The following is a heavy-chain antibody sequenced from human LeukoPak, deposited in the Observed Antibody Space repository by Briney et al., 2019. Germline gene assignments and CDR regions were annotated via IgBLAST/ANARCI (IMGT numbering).Heavy chain of an antibody. CDR3: ARDPNGDYIGAFDF. V-gene: IGHV3-23*01. CDR2: ISGSRGGT. D-gene: IGHD4-17*01. J-gene: IGHJ3*01. CDR1: GFTFSNYA. Sequence: GGSLRLSCVASGFTFSNYALIWVRRAPGKGLEWVSAISGSRGGTYYADAVKGRFTISRDNSKNTLYLQMNRLRAEDMATYYCARDPNGDYIGAFDFWGLGTMVTVSS.